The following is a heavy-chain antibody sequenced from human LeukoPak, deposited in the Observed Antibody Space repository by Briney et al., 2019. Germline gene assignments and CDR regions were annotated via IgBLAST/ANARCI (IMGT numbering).Heavy chain of an antibody. CDR3: AKDPHEITFGGVIARKDY. CDR1: GFTFSSYA. D-gene: IGHD3-16*02. J-gene: IGHJ4*02. CDR2: ISGSGSST. Sequence: PTGGSLRLSCAASGFTFSSYATSWVRQAPGKGLEWVSAISGSGSSTYYADSVKGRFTISRDNSKNTLYLQMNCLRAEDTAVYYCAKDPHEITFGGVIARKDYWGQGTLVTVSS. V-gene: IGHV3-23*01.